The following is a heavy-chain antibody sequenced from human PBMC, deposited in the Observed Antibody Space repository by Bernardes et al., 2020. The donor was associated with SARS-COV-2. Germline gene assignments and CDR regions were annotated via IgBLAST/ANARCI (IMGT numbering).Heavy chain of an antibody. V-gene: IGHV3-7*01. CDR1: GFTFSNYW. J-gene: IGHJ6*04. Sequence: GGSLLLSCSASGFTFSNYWMSWVRQAPGKGLAWVANLNQDGREKYYVDSVKGRFTISRDNAKNSLHLQMNSLRAEDTAVYYCAREGETRNYYYYGRDVWGKGTTVNVSS. CDR3: AREGETRNYYYYGRDV. D-gene: IGHD3-16*01. CDR2: LNQDGREK.